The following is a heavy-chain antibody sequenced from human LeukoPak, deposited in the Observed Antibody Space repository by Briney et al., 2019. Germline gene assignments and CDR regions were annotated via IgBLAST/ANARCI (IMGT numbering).Heavy chain of an antibody. CDR1: GGSISSYY. D-gene: IGHD3-10*01. J-gene: IGHJ4*02. Sequence: PSETLSLTCTVSGGSISSYYWSWIRQPPGRGLEWLGYIYYSGSTNYNPSLKSRVTMSVDTSKNQFSLKLSSVTAADTAVYYCARSFYGSGSYSHFDYWGQGTLVTVSS. CDR3: ARSFYGSGSYSHFDY. CDR2: IYYSGST. V-gene: IGHV4-59*08.